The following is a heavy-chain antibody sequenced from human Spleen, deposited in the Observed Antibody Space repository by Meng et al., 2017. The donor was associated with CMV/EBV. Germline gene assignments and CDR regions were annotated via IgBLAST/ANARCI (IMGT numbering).Heavy chain of an antibody. V-gene: IGHV3-30*02. D-gene: IGHD6-13*01. CDR1: GFTFSTFG. J-gene: IGHJ4*02. CDR3: VRDLGYSTSSFDY. CDR2: IRYDGSYK. Sequence: GESLKISCAASGFTFSTFGMHWVRQAPGKGLEWVAFIRYDGSYKYYADSVKGRFTISRDNSKNTLYLQMNSLRGEDTAVYYCVRDLGYSTSSFDYWGQGALVTVSS.